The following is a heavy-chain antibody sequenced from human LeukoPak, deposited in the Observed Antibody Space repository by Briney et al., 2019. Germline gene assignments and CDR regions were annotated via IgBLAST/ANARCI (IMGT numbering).Heavy chain of an antibody. CDR1: GFTFTNAW. CDR3: ARGAPPDY. J-gene: IGHJ4*02. CDR2: MSYDGSNE. Sequence: PGGSLRLSCAASGFTFTNAWMTWVRQAPGKGLEWVASMSYDGSNEYYADSVKGRFTISRDNSKNTLYLQMNSLRTEDTAVYYCARGAPPDYWGQGTLVTVSS. V-gene: IGHV3-30-3*01.